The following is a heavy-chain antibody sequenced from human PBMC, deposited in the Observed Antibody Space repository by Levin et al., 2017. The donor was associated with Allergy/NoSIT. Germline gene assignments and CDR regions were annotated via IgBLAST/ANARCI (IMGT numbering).Heavy chain of an antibody. Sequence: LSLTCAASGFTFSGYWMSWVRQAPGKGLEWVANIKQDGSEKYYVDSVKGRFTISRDNAKNSLFLQMHSLRAEDTAVYYCARGRYLDVWGQGTTVTVSS. J-gene: IGHJ6*02. D-gene: IGHD3-9*01. CDR3: ARGRYLDV. CDR1: GFTFSGYW. CDR2: IKQDGSEK. V-gene: IGHV3-7*01.